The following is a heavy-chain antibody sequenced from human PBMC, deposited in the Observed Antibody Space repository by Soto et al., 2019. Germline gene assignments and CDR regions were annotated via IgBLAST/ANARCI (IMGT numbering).Heavy chain of an antibody. CDR3: ARDRRRDRITIYGMDV. CDR2: IYYSGST. CDR1: GGSISSYY. V-gene: IGHV4-59*01. Sequence: SETLSLTCTVSGGSISSYYWSWIRQPPGKGLEWIGYIYYSGSTNYNPSLKSRVTISVDTSKNQFSLKLSSVTAADTAVYYCARDRRRDRITIYGMDVWGQGTTVTVSS. J-gene: IGHJ6*02. D-gene: IGHD2-15*01.